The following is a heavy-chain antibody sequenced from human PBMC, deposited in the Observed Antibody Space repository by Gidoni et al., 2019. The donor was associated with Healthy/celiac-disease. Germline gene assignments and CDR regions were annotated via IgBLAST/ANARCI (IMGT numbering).Heavy chain of an antibody. J-gene: IGHJ4*02. CDR1: GGSFCGYY. D-gene: IGHD1-26*01. CDR3: ARDERVSGSYLSIIDY. CDR2: INHSGSP. V-gene: IGHV4-34*01. Sequence: QVPLQQWAAGLLKPSETLSLTCAVYGGSFCGYYWSWIRQPPGKGLEWIGEINHSGSPNYNPSLKSRVTIAVDTSKNQFSLKLSSVTAADTAVYYCARDERVSGSYLSIIDYWGQGTLVTVSS.